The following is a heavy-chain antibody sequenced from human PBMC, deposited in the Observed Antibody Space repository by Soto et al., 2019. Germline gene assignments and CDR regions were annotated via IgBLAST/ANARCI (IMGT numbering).Heavy chain of an antibody. CDR3: AREGIAAVGTVGPYDY. J-gene: IGHJ4*02. V-gene: IGHV3-33*01. CDR2: IWYDGSNK. CDR1: GFTFSSYG. D-gene: IGHD6-13*01. Sequence: GGSLRLSCAASGFTFSSYGMHWVRQAPGKGLEWVAVIWYDGSNKYYADSVKGRFTISRDNSKNTLYLQMNSLRAEDTAVYYCAREGIAAVGTVGPYDYWGQGTLVTVSS.